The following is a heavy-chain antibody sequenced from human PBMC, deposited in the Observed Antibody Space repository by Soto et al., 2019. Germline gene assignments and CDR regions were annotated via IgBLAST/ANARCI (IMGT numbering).Heavy chain of an antibody. D-gene: IGHD4-17*01. CDR2: IIPALGTA. Sequence: QDQLVQSGAEVKKPGSSVKVSCKASGGTFSSHTFSRVRQAPGQGLEWMGRIIPALGTATYAQKFQGRVTITADESATTVYMELNSLRSEDTAVYYCARPDFGDYWYFDLWGRGNLVTVSS. V-gene: IGHV1-69*08. CDR1: GGTFSSHT. J-gene: IGHJ2*01. CDR3: ARPDFGDYWYFDL.